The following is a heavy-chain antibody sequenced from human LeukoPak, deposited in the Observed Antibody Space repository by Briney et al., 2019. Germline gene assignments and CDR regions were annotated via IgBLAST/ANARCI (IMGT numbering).Heavy chain of an antibody. Sequence: GGSLRLSCAASGFTFSSYWMHWVRQAPGKGLVWVSRINSDGSSTSYAGSVKGRFTISRDNAKNTLYLQMNSLRAEDTAVYYCARAHSYYDFWSGYRGSTFDYWGQGTLVTVSS. J-gene: IGHJ4*02. CDR3: ARAHSYYDFWSGYRGSTFDY. D-gene: IGHD3-3*01. V-gene: IGHV3-74*01. CDR2: INSDGSST. CDR1: GFTFSSYW.